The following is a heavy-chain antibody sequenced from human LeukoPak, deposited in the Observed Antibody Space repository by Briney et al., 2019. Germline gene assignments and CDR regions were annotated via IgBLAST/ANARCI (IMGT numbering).Heavy chain of an antibody. CDR1: GGSISSSDW. Sequence: SGTLSLTCAVSGGSISSSDWWSWVRQPPGKGLEWIGEIYHSGSTNYNPSLKSRVTISVDTSKNQFSLKLSSVTAADTAVYYCARHGRRVRGVSSYWGQGTLVTVSS. CDR3: ARHGRRVRGVSSY. CDR2: IYHSGST. J-gene: IGHJ4*02. V-gene: IGHV4-4*02. D-gene: IGHD3-10*01.